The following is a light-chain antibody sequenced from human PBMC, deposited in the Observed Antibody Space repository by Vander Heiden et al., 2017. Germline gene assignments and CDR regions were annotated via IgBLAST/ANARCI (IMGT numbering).Light chain of an antibody. CDR3: QSYDSSLSGSV. V-gene: IGLV1-40*01. CDR2: GNN. Sequence: QSVLTQPPSVSGAPGQRVTISCTGSSSNIGTGYDVHWYQQLPGTAPKLVIYGNNNRPSGVPDRFSGSKSGTPASLAITGLQAEDEADYYCQSYDSSLSGSVFGGGTKLTVL. J-gene: IGLJ3*02. CDR1: SSNIGTGYD.